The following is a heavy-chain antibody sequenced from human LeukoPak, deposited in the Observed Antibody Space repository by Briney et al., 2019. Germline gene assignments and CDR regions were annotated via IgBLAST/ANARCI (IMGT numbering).Heavy chain of an antibody. CDR3: ARGPTTVPATYYFDY. V-gene: IGHV4-59*01. J-gene: IGHJ4*02. CDR2: IYYSGST. CDR1: GGSISSYY. Sequence: SETLSLTCTVSGGSISSYYWSWIRQPPGKGLEWIGYIYYSGSTNYIPSLKSRVTISVDTSKNQFSLKLSSVTAADTAVYYCARGPTTVPATYYFDYWGQGTLVTVSS. D-gene: IGHD4-11*01.